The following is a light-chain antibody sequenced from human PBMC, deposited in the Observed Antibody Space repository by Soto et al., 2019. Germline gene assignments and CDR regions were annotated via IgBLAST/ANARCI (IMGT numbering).Light chain of an antibody. V-gene: IGLV2-23*01. J-gene: IGLJ3*02. Sequence: QSALTQPASVSGSPGQSITISCTGTSSDAGNYNFVSWYQQHPGKAPKVIIYEDSKRPSGVSNRISGSKSGNTASLTISGLQAEDAADYYCCSYAGSSTSWVFGGGTKLTVL. CDR1: SSDAGNYNF. CDR2: EDS. CDR3: CSYAGSSTSWV.